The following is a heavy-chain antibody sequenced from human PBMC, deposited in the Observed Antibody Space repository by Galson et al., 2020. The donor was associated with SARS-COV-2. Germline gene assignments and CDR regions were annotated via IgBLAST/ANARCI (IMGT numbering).Heavy chain of an antibody. CDR2: ISSSLSYR. D-gene: IGHD3-3*01. J-gene: IGHJ6*02. CDR1: GFTFSSYN. V-gene: IGHV3-21*01. CDR3: AREPNFYYSMDV. Sequence: TGGSLRLSCAASGFTFSSYNMNWVRQAPGKGLEWVSSISSSLSYRYYVDSVKGRFTISRDNAKDSLYLQMNSLRVEDTAVYYCAREPNFYYSMDVWGQGTTVTVSS.